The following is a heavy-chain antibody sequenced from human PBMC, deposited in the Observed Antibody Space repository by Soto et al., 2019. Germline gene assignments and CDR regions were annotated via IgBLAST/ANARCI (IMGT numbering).Heavy chain of an antibody. CDR2: FYYSGST. D-gene: IGHD3-3*01. J-gene: IGHJ4*02. CDR1: GGSISSYY. V-gene: IGHV4-59*08. CDR3: ARGGWRQIDY. Sequence: QVQLQESGPGLVKPSETLSLTCTVSGGSISSYYRRWIRQPPGKGLEWIGYFYYSGSTNYNPSLKSRVTISVDTSKNQFSLKLSSVTAADTAVYYCARGGWRQIDYWGQGTLVTVSS.